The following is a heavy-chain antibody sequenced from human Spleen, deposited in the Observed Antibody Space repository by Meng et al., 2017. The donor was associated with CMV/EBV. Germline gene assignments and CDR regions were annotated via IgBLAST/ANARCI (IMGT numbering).Heavy chain of an antibody. V-gene: IGHV3-23*01. CDR3: AKAVTLVAAYWCFDL. D-gene: IGHD5-12*01. CDR1: FTFGASA. J-gene: IGHJ2*01. CDR2: VTGSGGGT. Sequence: FTFGASAISRVRQDPGKGLEWISAVTGSGGGTYFPSSVKGRFTITRDNSKNTPFLQMNSLRGEDTAVYHCAKAVTLVAAYWCFDLWGRGTLVTVSS.